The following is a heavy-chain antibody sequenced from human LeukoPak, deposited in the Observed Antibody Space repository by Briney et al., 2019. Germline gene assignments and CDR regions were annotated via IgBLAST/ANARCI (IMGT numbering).Heavy chain of an antibody. D-gene: IGHD2-15*01. CDR3: ARMGGGYYYYGMDV. CDR2: IYRGST. CDR1: GVSIRTYY. V-gene: IGHV4-59*08. Sequence: SETLSLACTVSGVSIRTYYWNWIRQPPGKGPEWIGYIYRGSTNYNPSFESRVTISVDTSRKQFSLKLSSVTVADTAVYYCARMGGGYYYYGMDVWGQGTTVTVSS. J-gene: IGHJ6*02.